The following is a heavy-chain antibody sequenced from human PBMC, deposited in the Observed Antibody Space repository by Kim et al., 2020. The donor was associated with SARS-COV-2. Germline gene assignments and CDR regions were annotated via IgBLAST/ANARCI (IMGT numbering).Heavy chain of an antibody. V-gene: IGHV3-74*01. CDR3: ARGPWAAASL. J-gene: IGHJ4*02. D-gene: IGHD2-2*01. Sequence: TYADPVKGRLPITRDTAKNTLFLQMDSLRVDDTAVYYCARGPWAAASLWGQGTLVTVSS.